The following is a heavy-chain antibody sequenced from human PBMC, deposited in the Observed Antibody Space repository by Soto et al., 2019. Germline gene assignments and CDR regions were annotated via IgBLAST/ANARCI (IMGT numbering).Heavy chain of an antibody. Sequence: QVQLQVSGPGLVKPSETLSLTCTVSGDSISSYSWSWIRQPPGKGLEWIGNIHYDGNTKYSPSVKSRVAMSVDTSNNHFSLKLMSVTTADTAVYFCAREGNLGRWIQPLDSWGQGTLVTVSS. V-gene: IGHV4-59*01. CDR3: AREGNLGRWIQPLDS. CDR1: GDSISSYS. D-gene: IGHD2-2*03. CDR2: IHYDGNT. J-gene: IGHJ4*02.